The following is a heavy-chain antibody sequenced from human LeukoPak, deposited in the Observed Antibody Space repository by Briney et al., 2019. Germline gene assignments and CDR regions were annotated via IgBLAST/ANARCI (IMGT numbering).Heavy chain of an antibody. V-gene: IGHV4-39*01. Sequence: PSETLSLTCTVSGGSISSSSHYWGWIRQPPGKGLEWIGVSTYYNPSLKNRVTISRDTSKNQFSLKLCSVTAADTAIYYCARAGYSYGIISYFDSWGQGTLVTVSS. CDR1: GGSISSSSHY. J-gene: IGHJ4*02. D-gene: IGHD5-18*01. CDR2: VST. CDR3: ARAGYSYGIISYFDS.